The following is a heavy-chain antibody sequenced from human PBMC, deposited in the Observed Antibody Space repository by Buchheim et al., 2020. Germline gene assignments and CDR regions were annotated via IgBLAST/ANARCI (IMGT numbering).Heavy chain of an antibody. CDR1: GDPISSSSFY. V-gene: IGHV4-31*03. CDR3: ARDDLDNYFDY. Sequence: QVQLQESGPGLVKPSQTLSLTCSVSGDPISSSSFYWTWIRQHPGKGLEWIGYIFYTGSHYYNPSLKSRVSMSVDTSQNQFALKLSSVTAADTAVYYCARDDLDNYFDYWGQGTL. D-gene: IGHD1-1*01. CDR2: IFYTGSH. J-gene: IGHJ4*02.